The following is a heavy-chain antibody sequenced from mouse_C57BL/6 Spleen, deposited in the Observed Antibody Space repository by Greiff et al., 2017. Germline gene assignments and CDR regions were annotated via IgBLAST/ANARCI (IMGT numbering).Heavy chain of an antibody. J-gene: IGHJ4*01. D-gene: IGHD4-1*01. V-gene: IGHV5-4*01. Sequence: EVQLQESGGGLVKPGGSLKLSCAASGFTFSSYAMSWVRQTPEKRLEWVATISDGGSYTYYPDNVKGRFTISRDNAKNNLYLQMSHLKSEDTAMYYCARRTGTHAMDYWGQGTSVTVSS. CDR2: ISDGGSYT. CDR3: ARRTGTHAMDY. CDR1: GFTFSSYA.